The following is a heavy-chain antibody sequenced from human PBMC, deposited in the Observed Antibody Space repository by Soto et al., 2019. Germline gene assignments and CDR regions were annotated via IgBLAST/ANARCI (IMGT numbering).Heavy chain of an antibody. CDR2: ISSSGSTI. CDR3: ARGGQQLHGMDV. V-gene: IGHV3-11*01. CDR1: GFTFSDYY. D-gene: IGHD6-13*01. J-gene: IGHJ6*02. Sequence: QVQLVEAGGGLVKPGGSLRLSCAASGFTFSDYYISWIRQAPGKGLEWVSYISSSGSTIYYADSVKGPFTISRDNANNSLYLQMTRLRAEEPAVYYGARGGQQLHGMDVWGQGTTVTVSS.